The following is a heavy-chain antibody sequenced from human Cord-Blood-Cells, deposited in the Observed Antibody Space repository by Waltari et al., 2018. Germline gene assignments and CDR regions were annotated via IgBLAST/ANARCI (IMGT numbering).Heavy chain of an antibody. D-gene: IGHD3-22*01. CDR1: GFTVSSNY. V-gene: IGHV3-53*01. Sequence: EVQLVESGGGLIQPGGSLRLSCADSGFTVSSNYMSWVRQAPGKGLEWVSVIYSGGSTYYADSVKGRFTISRDNSKNTLYLQMNSLRAEDTAVYYCARASYYYDSSGYYFDYWGQGTLVTVSS. CDR3: ARASYYYDSSGYYFDY. CDR2: IYSGGST. J-gene: IGHJ4*02.